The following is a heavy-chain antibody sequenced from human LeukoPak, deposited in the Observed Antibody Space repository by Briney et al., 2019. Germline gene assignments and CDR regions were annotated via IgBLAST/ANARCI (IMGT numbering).Heavy chain of an antibody. CDR1: GGSISSSSYY. D-gene: IGHD3-10*01. CDR3: ARVNYASGSFDY. Sequence: PSETLSLTCTVSGGSISSSSYYWGWIRQPPGKGLEWIGSIYYSGSTYYNPSLKSRVTISVDTSKNQFFLKLSSVTAADTAVFYCARVNYASGSFDYWGQGTLVTVSS. J-gene: IGHJ4*02. V-gene: IGHV4-39*07. CDR2: IYYSGST.